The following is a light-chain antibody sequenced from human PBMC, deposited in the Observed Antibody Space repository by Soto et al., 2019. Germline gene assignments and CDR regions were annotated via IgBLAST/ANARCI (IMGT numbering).Light chain of an antibody. CDR2: GAS. CDR3: QQYNNWRET. Sequence: EIVMTQSPATLSVSPGERATLSCRASQSVSSNLAWYQQKPGQAPRLLIYGASTRATGIPARFSGSGSGTEFTPTISSLQSEDFAVYYCQQYNNWRETFGQGTKVEIK. J-gene: IGKJ1*01. CDR1: QSVSSN. V-gene: IGKV3-15*01.